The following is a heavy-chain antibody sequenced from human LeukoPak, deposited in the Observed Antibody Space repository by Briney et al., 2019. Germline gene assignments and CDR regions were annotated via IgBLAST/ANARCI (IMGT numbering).Heavy chain of an antibody. V-gene: IGHV1-69*01. CDR1: GGTFSSYA. Sequence: SVKVSCKASGGTFSSYAISWVRQALGQGLEWMGGIIAIFGTANYAQKFQGRVTITADESTSTAYMELSSLRSEDTAVYYCARPGYSYGYGPKYYFDYWGQGTLVTVSS. D-gene: IGHD5-18*01. CDR3: ARPGYSYGYGPKYYFDY. CDR2: IIAIFGTA. J-gene: IGHJ4*02.